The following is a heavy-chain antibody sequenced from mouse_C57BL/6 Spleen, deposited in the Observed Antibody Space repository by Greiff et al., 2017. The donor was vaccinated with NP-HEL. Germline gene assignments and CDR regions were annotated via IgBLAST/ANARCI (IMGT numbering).Heavy chain of an antibody. CDR1: GYTFTSYG. J-gene: IGHJ4*01. CDR3: ARGEVTGTDYAMDY. D-gene: IGHD4-1*01. CDR2: IYPRSGNT. V-gene: IGHV1-81*01. Sequence: QVQLQQSGAELARPGASVKLSCKASGYTFTSYGISWVKQRTGQGLEWIGEIYPRSGNTYYNEKFKGKATLTADKSSSTAYMELRSLTSEDSAVYFCARGEVTGTDYAMDYWGQGTSVTVSS.